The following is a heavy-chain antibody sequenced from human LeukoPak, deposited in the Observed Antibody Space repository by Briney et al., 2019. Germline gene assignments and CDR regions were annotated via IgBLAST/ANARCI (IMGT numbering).Heavy chain of an antibody. Sequence: ETLSLTCSVSDGSINSYYWNWIRRPPGKGLVWVSHINSDGSWTTYVDSVKGRFTISKDNAKNMVYLQMNNLRAEDTAVYYCVSFYETYWGRGTLVTVSS. CDR2: INSDGSWT. J-gene: IGHJ4*02. D-gene: IGHD2-2*01. V-gene: IGHV3-74*01. CDR1: DGSINSYY. CDR3: VSFYETY.